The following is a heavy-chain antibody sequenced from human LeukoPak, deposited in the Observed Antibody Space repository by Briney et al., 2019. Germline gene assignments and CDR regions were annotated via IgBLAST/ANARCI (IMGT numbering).Heavy chain of an antibody. V-gene: IGHV3-30*01. CDR1: GFTFSSYA. D-gene: IGHD3-16*02. J-gene: IGHJ4*02. Sequence: PGGSLRLSCAASGFTFSSYAMHWVRQAPGEGLEWVAVISYDGSNKYYADSVKGRFTISRDNSKNTLYLQMNSLRAEDTAVYYCARGLYVLGLRASNFDYWGQGTLVTVSS. CDR2: ISYDGSNK. CDR3: ARGLYVLGLRASNFDY.